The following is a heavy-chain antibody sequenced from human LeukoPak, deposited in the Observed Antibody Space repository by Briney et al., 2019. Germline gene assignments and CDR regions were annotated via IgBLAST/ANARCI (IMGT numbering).Heavy chain of an antibody. CDR1: GYTFTSYY. J-gene: IGHJ4*02. CDR2: IIPKLGTP. Sequence: ASVKVSCKASGYTFTSYYMHWVRQAPGQGLEWMGGIIPKLGTPNYAQKFQGRVTITADKSTSKAYMDLSSLRSEDTAVYYCASGTTDIVVVPATLRNYYFDYWGQGTLVTVSS. D-gene: IGHD2-2*01. CDR3: ASGTTDIVVVPATLRNYYFDY. V-gene: IGHV1-69*06.